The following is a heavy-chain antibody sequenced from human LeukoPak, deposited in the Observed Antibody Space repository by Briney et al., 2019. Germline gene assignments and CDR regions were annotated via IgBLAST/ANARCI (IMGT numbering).Heavy chain of an antibody. J-gene: IGHJ3*02. D-gene: IGHD3-22*01. CDR3: ARDAPSYYYDSSGYFRAFDI. Sequence: SETLSLTCTVSGGSISSYYWSWIRQPPGKGLEWIGYIYYSGSTNYNPSLKSRVTISVDTSKNQYSLKLSSVTAADTAVYYCARDAPSYYYDSSGYFRAFDIWGQGTMVTVSS. CDR1: GGSISSYY. V-gene: IGHV4-59*01. CDR2: IYYSGST.